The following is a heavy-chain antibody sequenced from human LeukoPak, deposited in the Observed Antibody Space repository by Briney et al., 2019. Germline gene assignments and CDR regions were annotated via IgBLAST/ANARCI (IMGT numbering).Heavy chain of an antibody. Sequence: SVKVSCKASGGTFSSHAISWVRQAPGQGLEWMGGIIPIFGTANYAQKFQGRVTITADESTSTAYMELSSLRSEDTAAYYCARVSDGSGYFDYWGQGTLVTVSS. V-gene: IGHV1-69*13. CDR1: GGTFSSHA. CDR3: ARVSDGSGYFDY. CDR2: IIPIFGTA. J-gene: IGHJ4*02. D-gene: IGHD5-24*01.